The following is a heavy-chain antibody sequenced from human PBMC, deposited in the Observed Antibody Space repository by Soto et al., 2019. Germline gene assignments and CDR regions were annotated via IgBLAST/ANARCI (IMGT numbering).Heavy chain of an antibody. CDR3: ARPRQREREGGTAMVIDYYHYHGMDV. CDR1: GFTFSSYA. V-gene: IGHV3-30-3*01. Sequence: QVQLVESGGGVVQPGMSLRLSCAASGFTFSSYAMHWVRQAPGKGLEWVAVISSDGSNKYYADAVKGRFTISRDNSKNAPCQEMKRLRAKGPALYYCARPRQREREGGTAMVIDYYHYHGMDVWGQGITVTVSS. J-gene: IGHJ6*02. D-gene: IGHD5-18*01. CDR2: ISSDGSNK.